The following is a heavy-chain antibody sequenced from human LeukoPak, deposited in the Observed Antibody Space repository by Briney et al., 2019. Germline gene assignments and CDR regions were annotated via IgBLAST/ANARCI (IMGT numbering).Heavy chain of an antibody. D-gene: IGHD3-10*01. CDR2: ISSSDSTI. CDR1: GFTFSDYY. CDR3: ARPMVRGVLYGMDV. V-gene: IGHV3-11*01. Sequence: PGGSLRLSCAASGFTFSDYYMSWIRQAPGKGLEWVSYISSSDSTIYYADSVKGRSTIPRDNAKNSLYLQMNSLRAEDTAVYYCARPMVRGVLYGMDVWGQGTTVTVSS. J-gene: IGHJ6*02.